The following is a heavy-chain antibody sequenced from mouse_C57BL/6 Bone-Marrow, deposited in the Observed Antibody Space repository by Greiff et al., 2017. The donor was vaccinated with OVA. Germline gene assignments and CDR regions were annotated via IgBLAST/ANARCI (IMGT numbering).Heavy chain of an antibody. CDR1: GYTFTSYW. Sequence: EVQLQQSGTVLARPGASVKMSCKTSGYTFTSYWMHWVKQRPGQGLEWIGAIYPGNSDTSYNQKFKGKAKLTAVTSASTAYMELSSLTKEDSAVYYCTRELSNCDGSSYDWYVDVWGTGTTVTVSS. J-gene: IGHJ1*03. CDR2: IYPGNSDT. D-gene: IGHD1-1*01. CDR3: TRELSNCDGSSYDWYVDV. V-gene: IGHV1-5*01.